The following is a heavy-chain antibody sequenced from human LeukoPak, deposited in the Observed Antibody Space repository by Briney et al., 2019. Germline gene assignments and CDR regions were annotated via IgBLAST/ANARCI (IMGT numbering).Heavy chain of an antibody. CDR2: IGTAGNT. CDR1: GFTFSSHD. D-gene: IGHD3-10*01. J-gene: IGHJ4*02. V-gene: IGHV3-13*01. Sequence: PGGSLRLSCAASGFTFSSHDMHWVRQPTGKGLEWVSVIGTAGNTYYADSVKGRFTISRDNSKNTLYLQMNSLRAEDTVVYYCAKGPMIRGLTYDYWGQGTLVTVSS. CDR3: AKGPMIRGLTYDY.